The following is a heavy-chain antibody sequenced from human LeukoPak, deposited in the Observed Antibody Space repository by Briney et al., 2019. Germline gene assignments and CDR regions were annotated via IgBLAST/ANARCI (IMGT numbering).Heavy chain of an antibody. CDR3: ARHVTRGTFDP. D-gene: IGHD1-26*01. J-gene: IGHJ5*02. CDR2: IYHSGST. Sequence: SETLSLTCAVSGYSISSGYYWGWIRPPPGKGLEWIGSIYHSGSTYYNPSLKSRVTISVDTSKNQFSLKLSSVTAAATAVYYCARHVTRGTFDPWGQGTLVTVSS. CDR1: GYSISSGYY. V-gene: IGHV4-38-2*01.